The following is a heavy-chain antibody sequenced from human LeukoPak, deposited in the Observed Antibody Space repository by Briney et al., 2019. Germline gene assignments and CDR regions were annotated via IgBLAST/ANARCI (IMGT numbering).Heavy chain of an antibody. V-gene: IGHV4-39*01. Sequence: WETLSLTCTVSGGSVTTSSYYWGWIRRPPGKGLEWIGSVYYSGSTYYNPSLKSRVTISVDTSKNQFSLKLSSVTAADTAVYYCARQRGDEYYYETIGYDYVGSQFDPWGQGTLVTVSS. D-gene: IGHD3-22*01. CDR1: GGSVTTSSYY. CDR3: ARQRGDEYYYETIGYDYVGSQFDP. CDR2: VYYSGST. J-gene: IGHJ5*02.